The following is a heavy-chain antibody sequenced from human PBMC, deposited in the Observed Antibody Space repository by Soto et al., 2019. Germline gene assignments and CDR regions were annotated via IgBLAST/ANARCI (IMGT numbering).Heavy chain of an antibody. CDR1: GYTSTSYG. CDR2: ISAYNGNT. J-gene: IGHJ4*02. D-gene: IGHD5-12*01. CDR3: ARDSGYNYPYYFDY. Sequence: ASVKVSCKASGYTSTSYGISWVRQAPGQGLEWMGWISAYNGNTNYAQKLQGRVTMTTDTSTSTAYMELRSLRSDDTAVYYCARDSGYNYPYYFDYWGQGTLVTVSS. V-gene: IGHV1-18*04.